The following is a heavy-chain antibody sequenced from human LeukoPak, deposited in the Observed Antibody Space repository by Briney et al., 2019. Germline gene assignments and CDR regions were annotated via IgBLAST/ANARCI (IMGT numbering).Heavy chain of an antibody. CDR3: AKDSYDTSI. CDR2: ISDSGGRT. CDR1: GFTFSSYG. V-gene: IGHV3-23*01. J-gene: IGHJ4*02. Sequence: PGGSLRLSCAASGFTFSSYGMSWVRQAPGKGLEWVSAISDSGGRTFYADSVKGRFTISRDNSKNTLYLQTNSLRAEDTAVYYCAKDSYDTSIWGQGTLVTVSA. D-gene: IGHD3-22*01.